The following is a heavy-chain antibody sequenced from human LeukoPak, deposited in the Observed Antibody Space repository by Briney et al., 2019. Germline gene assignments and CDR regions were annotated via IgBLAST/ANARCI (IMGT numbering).Heavy chain of an antibody. D-gene: IGHD3-22*01. CDR3: ARDRYLYRDYYDSSFDY. V-gene: IGHV4-39*07. CDR1: GGSISSSSYY. Sequence: SETLSLTCIVSGGSISSSSYYWGWIRQPPGKGLEWIGCIYYSGSTFYNPSLKSRVTISVDKSKNQFSLKLSSVTAADTAVYYCARDRYLYRDYYDSSFDYWGQGTLVTVSS. CDR2: IYYSGST. J-gene: IGHJ4*02.